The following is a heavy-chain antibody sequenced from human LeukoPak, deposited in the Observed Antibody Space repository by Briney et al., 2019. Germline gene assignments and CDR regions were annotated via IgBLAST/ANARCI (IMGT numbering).Heavy chain of an antibody. CDR2: ISAYNGNT. CDR1: GYTFTSYG. J-gene: IGHJ5*02. CDR3: ASYSRASPGGWFDP. V-gene: IGHV1-18*01. Sequence: ASVKVSCKASGYTFTSYGISWVRQAPGQGLEWMGWISAYNGNTNYAQRLQGRVTMTTDTSTSTAYMELRSLRSDDTAVYYCASYSRASPGGWFDPWGQGTLVTVSS. D-gene: IGHD1-26*01.